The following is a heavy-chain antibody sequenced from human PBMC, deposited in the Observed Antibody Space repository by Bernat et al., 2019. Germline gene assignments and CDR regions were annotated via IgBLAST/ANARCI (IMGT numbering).Heavy chain of an antibody. J-gene: IGHJ4*02. Sequence: QVQLVESGGGVVQPGRSLRLSCAASGFTFSSYGMHWVRQAPGKGLEWVAVIWYDGSNKYYADSVKGRFTISRDNSKNTLYLQMNSLRAEDTAVYYCASTLGYDILTGPFDYWGQGTLVTVSS. V-gene: IGHV3-33*01. CDR1: GFTFSSYG. D-gene: IGHD3-9*01. CDR2: IWYDGSNK. CDR3: ASTLGYDILTGPFDY.